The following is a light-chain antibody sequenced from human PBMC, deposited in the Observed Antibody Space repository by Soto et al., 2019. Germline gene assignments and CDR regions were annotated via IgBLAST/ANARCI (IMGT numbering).Light chain of an antibody. J-gene: IGLJ1*01. V-gene: IGLV2-14*01. Sequence: QSALTQPASVSGSPGQSITISCTGTSSDVGGYNYVSWYQQHPGKDPKLMIYEVSNRPSGVSNRFSGSKSGNTASLTISGLQAEDEADYYCSSYTRSSTLVFGTGTKLTVL. CDR3: SSYTRSSTLV. CDR2: EVS. CDR1: SSDVGGYNY.